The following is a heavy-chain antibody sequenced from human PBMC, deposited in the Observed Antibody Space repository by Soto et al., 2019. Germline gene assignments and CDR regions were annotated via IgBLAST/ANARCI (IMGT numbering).Heavy chain of an antibody. CDR1: GFTFSSYA. Sequence: GGSLRLSCAASGFTFSSYAMSWVRQAPGKGLEWVSAISGSGGSTYYADSVKGRFTISRDNSKNTLYLQMNSLRAEDTAVYYCAKSPYCSSTSCYAYFDYWGQGTLVTVSS. D-gene: IGHD2-2*01. V-gene: IGHV3-23*01. J-gene: IGHJ4*02. CDR3: AKSPYCSSTSCYAYFDY. CDR2: ISGSGGST.